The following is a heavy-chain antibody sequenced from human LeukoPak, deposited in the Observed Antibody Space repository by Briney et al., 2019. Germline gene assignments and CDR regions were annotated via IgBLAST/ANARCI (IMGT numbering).Heavy chain of an antibody. V-gene: IGHV4-61*02. J-gene: IGHJ3*02. CDR3: ARDPAYDILTGYYAHDAFDI. D-gene: IGHD3-9*01. CDR2: IYTSGST. CDR1: GSSISSGSYY. Sequence: PSETLSLTCTVSGSSISSGSYYWSWIRQPAGKGLEWIGRIYTSGSTNYNPSLKSRVTISVDTSKNQFSLKLSSVTAADTAVYYCARDPAYDILTGYYAHDAFDIWGQGTMVTVSS.